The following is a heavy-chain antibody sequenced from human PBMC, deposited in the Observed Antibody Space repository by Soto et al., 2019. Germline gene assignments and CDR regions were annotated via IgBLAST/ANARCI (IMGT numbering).Heavy chain of an antibody. CDR2: VYYSGIT. CDR3: ARHLNYYDSGGYYSAQRRIDF. CDR1: GGSISSSSYY. D-gene: IGHD3-22*01. J-gene: IGHJ4*02. V-gene: IGHV4-39*01. Sequence: PSETLSLTCTVSGGSISSSSYYWGWIRQPPGKGLAWIGSVYYSGITYYNPSLKSRVTISVDTSKNQFSLRLSSVTAADTAVYYCARHLNYYDSGGYYSAQRRIDFWGQGTLVTVSS.